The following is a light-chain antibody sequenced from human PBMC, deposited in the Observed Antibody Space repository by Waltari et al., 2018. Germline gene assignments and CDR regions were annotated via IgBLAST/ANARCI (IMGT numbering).Light chain of an antibody. CDR2: GAS. CDR1: QSVGRT. V-gene: IGKV3-20*01. CDR3: QHYVRLPAT. Sequence: EIVLTQSPGTLSLSPGERATLPFRASQSVGRTLAWYQQKPGQAPRLLMYGASSRATGTPDRFSGSGSGTDFSLTISRLEPEDFAVYYCQHYVRLPATFGQGTKVEIK. J-gene: IGKJ1*01.